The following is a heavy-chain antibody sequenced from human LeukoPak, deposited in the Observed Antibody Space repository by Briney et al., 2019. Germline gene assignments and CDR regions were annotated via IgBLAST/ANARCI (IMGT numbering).Heavy chain of an antibody. Sequence: SVKVSCKASGYTFTGYYMHWVRQAPGQGLEWMGGIIPIFGTANYAQKFQGRVTITADESTSTAYMELSSLRSEDTAVYYCAREKKCGGSCYRYYYYGMDVWGQGTTVTVSS. V-gene: IGHV1-69*13. J-gene: IGHJ6*02. CDR1: GYTFTGYY. CDR2: IIPIFGTA. CDR3: AREKKCGGSCYRYYYYGMDV. D-gene: IGHD2-15*01.